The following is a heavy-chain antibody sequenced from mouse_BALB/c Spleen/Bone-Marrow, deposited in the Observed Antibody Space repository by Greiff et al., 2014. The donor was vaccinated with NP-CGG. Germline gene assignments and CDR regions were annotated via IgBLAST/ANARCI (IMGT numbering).Heavy chain of an antibody. V-gene: IGHV14-3*02. D-gene: IGHD1-1*01. CDR2: IDPANGNT. J-gene: IGHJ4*01. Sequence: VQLQQSGAELVKPGASVKLSCTASGFNIKDTYMHWVKQRPGQGLEWIGRIDPANGNTKYDPKLQGKATITADTSSNTPYLQLSSLTSEDSAVYYCARSYYAMDYWGQGTSVTVSS. CDR1: GFNIKDTY. CDR3: ARSYYAMDY.